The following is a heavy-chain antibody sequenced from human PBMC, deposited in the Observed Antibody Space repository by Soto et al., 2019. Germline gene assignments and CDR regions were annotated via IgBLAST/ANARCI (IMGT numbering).Heavy chain of an antibody. D-gene: IGHD3-10*01. CDR2: IYYSGST. J-gene: IGHJ4*02. CDR3: ARDSGDYYGSGSVFDY. Sequence: SETLSLTCTVSGGSISSYYWSWIRQPPGKGLEWIGYIYYSGSTNYNPSLKSRVTISVDTSKNQFSLKLSSVTAADTAVYYCARDSGDYYGSGSVFDYWGQGTLVTVSS. CDR1: GGSISSYY. V-gene: IGHV4-59*01.